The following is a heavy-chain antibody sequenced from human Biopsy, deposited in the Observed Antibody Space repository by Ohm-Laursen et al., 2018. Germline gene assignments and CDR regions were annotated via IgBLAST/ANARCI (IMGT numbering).Heavy chain of an antibody. V-gene: IGHV3-73*01. CDR1: GFTFSDHY. D-gene: IGHD4-23*01. CDR3: TTYDNSGDYRDY. J-gene: IGHJ4*02. Sequence: GSLRLSCSASGFTFSDHYMEWVRQASGKGLEWIGRIRSKVNNYATAYAASVTGRFTISRDDSKNTAYLQMNSLKTEDTAVYYCTTYDNSGDYRDYWGQGTQVTVSS. CDR2: IRSKVNNYAT.